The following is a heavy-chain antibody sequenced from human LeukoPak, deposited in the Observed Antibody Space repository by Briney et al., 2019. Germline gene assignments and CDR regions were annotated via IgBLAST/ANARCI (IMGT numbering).Heavy chain of an antibody. V-gene: IGHV3-48*04. D-gene: IGHD3-10*01. CDR2: ISSSGSTI. J-gene: IGHJ4*02. CDR1: GFTFSSYS. Sequence: PGGSLRLSCAASGFTFSSYSMNWVRQAPGKGLEWVSYISSSGSTIYYADSVKGRFTISRDNAKNSLYLQMNSLRAEDTAVYYCARAYRPSVGSGSYWGFGYWGQGTLVTVSS. CDR3: ARAYRPSVGSGSYWGFGY.